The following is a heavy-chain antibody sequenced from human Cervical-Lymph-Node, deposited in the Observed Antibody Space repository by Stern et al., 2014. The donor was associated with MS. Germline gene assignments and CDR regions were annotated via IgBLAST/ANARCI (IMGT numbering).Heavy chain of an antibody. Sequence: QVQLQESGPGLVKPSETLPLTCTVSGGSISNSDYHWAWIRQPPGKGLEWIGSIYYSGTTYYNPPLKSRVTISVDTSKNHFSLKLSSVTAADTAVYYCTREERSSSFDWGQGTLVTVSS. CDR3: TREERSSSFD. J-gene: IGHJ4*02. V-gene: IGHV4-39*02. CDR1: GGSISNSDYH. D-gene: IGHD6-6*01. CDR2: IYYSGTT.